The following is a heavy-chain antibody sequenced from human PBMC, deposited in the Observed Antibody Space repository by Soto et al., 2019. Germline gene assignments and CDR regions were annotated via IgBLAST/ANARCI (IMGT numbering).Heavy chain of an antibody. CDR1: GFPIVSYC. Sequence: GVPVSLSGTGLGFPIVSYCLNWIRPPPGKGLEWVANIKQDGSEKYYGDSVKGRFTISRDNAKNSLYLQMNSLRAEDTAVYYSGLEMATAVGRRDVSGQGPTVT. CDR3: GLEMATAVGRRDV. V-gene: IGHV3-7*01. CDR2: IKQDGSEK. D-gene: IGHD5-18*01. J-gene: IGHJ6*02.